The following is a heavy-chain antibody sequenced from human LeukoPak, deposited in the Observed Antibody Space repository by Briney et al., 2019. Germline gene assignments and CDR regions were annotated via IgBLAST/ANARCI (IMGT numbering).Heavy chain of an antibody. J-gene: IGHJ5*02. CDR1: GYTFTSHY. CDR3: AKCSTSAYTTGWCNWIDP. CDR2: INPSGGST. D-gene: IGHD6-19*01. V-gene: IGHV1-46*01. Sequence: ASVKVSCKASGYTFTSHYMHWVRQAPGQGLEWMGIINPSGGSTSYAQKFQGRVTMTRDTSTSTVYMELSSLRSEDTAVYYCAKCSTSAYTTGWCNWIDPWGQGTLVTVSS.